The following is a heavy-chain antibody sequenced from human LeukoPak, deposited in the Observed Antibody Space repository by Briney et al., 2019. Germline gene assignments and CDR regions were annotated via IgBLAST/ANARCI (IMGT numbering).Heavy chain of an antibody. CDR3: ARAGGRSANFDY. CDR1: GGSISSYY. Sequence: PSETLSLTCTVSGGSISSYYWSWIRQPPGKGLEWIGYIYYSGSTNYNPSLKSRVTISVDTSKNQFSLKLSSVTAADTAVYYCARAGGRSANFDYWGQGTLVTVSS. V-gene: IGHV4-59*01. CDR2: IYYSGST. J-gene: IGHJ4*02. D-gene: IGHD6-25*01.